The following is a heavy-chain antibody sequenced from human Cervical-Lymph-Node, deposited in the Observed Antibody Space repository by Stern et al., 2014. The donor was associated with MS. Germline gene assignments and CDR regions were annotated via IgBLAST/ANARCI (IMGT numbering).Heavy chain of an antibody. CDR1: DESFSHFF. J-gene: IGHJ4*02. Sequence: QVQLQQWGAGQLKPSETLSLTCASSDESFSHFFWTWIRQPPGKGPEWIGEVSQVGGATYNPSLKSRVTISLDTSKKQFSLKLTSATAADTAVYYCARVLSWYLGSFDQWGQGTLVTVSS. CDR2: VSQVGGA. V-gene: IGHV4-34*01. CDR3: ARVLSWYLGSFDQ. D-gene: IGHD6-13*01.